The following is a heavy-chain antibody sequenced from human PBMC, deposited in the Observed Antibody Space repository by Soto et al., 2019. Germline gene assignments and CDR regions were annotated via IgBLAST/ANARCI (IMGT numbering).Heavy chain of an antibody. CDR3: ARGDNSGYYTWAE. D-gene: IGHD3-22*01. CDR1: GGSFSGHS. Sequence: QVQLQQWGAGLLKPSETLSLTCAVYGGSFSGHSWSWIRQPPGKGLEWIGEINHRANTNYIPYLKSRVIISVDTSKNQFSLKVSSVTAADTAVYYCARGDNSGYYTWAEWSQGTLVTVSS. V-gene: IGHV4-34*01. J-gene: IGHJ4*02. CDR2: INHRANT.